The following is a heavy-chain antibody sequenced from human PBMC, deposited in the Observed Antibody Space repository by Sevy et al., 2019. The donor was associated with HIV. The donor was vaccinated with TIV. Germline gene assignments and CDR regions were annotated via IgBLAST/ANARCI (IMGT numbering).Heavy chain of an antibody. CDR2: ISYDRNYK. D-gene: IGHD2-8*01. J-gene: IGHJ4*02. CDR1: GFTFPIYS. V-gene: IGHV3-30*04. CDR3: ARVAVEYCTNDCYHRFDH. Sequence: GGSLRLSCVASGFTFPIYSVLWVRQAPGKGLEWLTLISYDRNYKYYADSVKGRITMSRDNSNNILYLQMSSLRVEDTALYFCARVAVEYCTNDCYHRFDHWGLGTLVTVSS.